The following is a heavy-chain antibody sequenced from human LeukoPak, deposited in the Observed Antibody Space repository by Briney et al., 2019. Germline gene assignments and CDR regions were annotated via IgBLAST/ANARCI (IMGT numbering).Heavy chain of an antibody. J-gene: IGHJ4*02. CDR2: IKSKTDGGTT. CDR3: ARGSSIAARLLDY. CDR1: GFTFSNAW. Sequence: PGGSLRLSCAASGFTFSNAWMSWVRQAPGKGLEWVGRIKSKTDGGTTDYAAPVKGRFTISRDDSKNTLYLQMNSLKTEDTAVYYCARGSSIAARLLDYWGQGTLVTVSS. D-gene: IGHD6-6*01. V-gene: IGHV3-15*01.